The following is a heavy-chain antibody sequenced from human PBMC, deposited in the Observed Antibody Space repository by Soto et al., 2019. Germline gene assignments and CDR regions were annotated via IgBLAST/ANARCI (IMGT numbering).Heavy chain of an antibody. Sequence: EVQLVESGGGLVQPGGSPRLSCAASGFTFSRYAMYWVRQAPGKGLEDVSAISSNGGSTYYANSVKGRFTISRDNSKNTLYLQMGSLRAEDMAVYYCARSGDNGYYFDYWGQGTLVTVSS. CDR1: GFTFSRYA. J-gene: IGHJ4*02. CDR2: ISSNGGST. D-gene: IGHD3-10*01. V-gene: IGHV3-64*01. CDR3: ARSGDNGYYFDY.